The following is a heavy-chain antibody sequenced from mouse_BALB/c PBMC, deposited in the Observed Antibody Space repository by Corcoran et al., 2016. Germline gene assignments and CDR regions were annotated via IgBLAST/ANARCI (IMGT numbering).Heavy chain of an antibody. CDR1: GYTFTNYG. J-gene: IGHJ3*01. CDR3: ARLGIAY. Sequence: QIQLVQSGPELKKPGETVKVSCKASGYTFTNYGMNWVKQALGKGLKWMGWINTYTGEPTYADDFKGRFAFSLETSASTAYLQINNLKNEDMATYFCARLGIAYWGQGTLVTVSA. CDR2: INTYTGEP. D-gene: IGHD4-1*01. V-gene: IGHV9-1*02.